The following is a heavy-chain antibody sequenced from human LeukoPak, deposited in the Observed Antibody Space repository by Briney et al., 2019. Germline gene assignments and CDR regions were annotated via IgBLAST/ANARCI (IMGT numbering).Heavy chain of an antibody. J-gene: IGHJ1*01. V-gene: IGHV1-69*04. CDR3: AKGGSRVSSGWYYFQH. CDR1: GGTFSSYA. Sequence: ASVKVSCKASGGTFSSYAISWVRQAPGQGLEWMGRIIPILGIANYAQKFQSRVTITADKSTSTAYMELSSLRSEDTAGYYCAKGGSRVSSGWYYFQHWGQGTLVTVSS. D-gene: IGHD6-19*01. CDR2: IIPILGIA.